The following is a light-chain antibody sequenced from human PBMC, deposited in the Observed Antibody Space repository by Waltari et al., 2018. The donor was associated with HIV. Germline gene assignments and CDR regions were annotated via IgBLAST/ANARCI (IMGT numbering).Light chain of an antibody. CDR2: EVS. V-gene: IGLV2-23*02. CDR3: CSYAGSSTHV. CDR1: TSDVGSYNI. J-gene: IGLJ1*01. Sequence: QSALTQPASVSGSPGQSITTFCSGNTSDVGSYNIVSWYQQHPGKAPKLMIYEVSKRPSGVSNRFSGSKSGNTASLTISGLQAEDEADYYCCSYAGSSTHVFGSGTKVTVL.